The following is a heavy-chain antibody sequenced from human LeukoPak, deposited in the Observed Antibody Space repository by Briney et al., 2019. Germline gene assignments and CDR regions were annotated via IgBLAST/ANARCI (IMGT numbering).Heavy chain of an antibody. CDR2: IYHDGRT. CDR3: ATSEGY. CDR1: GYSISSGYC. V-gene: IGHV4-38-2*02. Sequence: SETLSLTCTVSGYSISSGYCWGWIRQPPGKGLEWIGTIYHDGRTYFNPSLKSRVTISLDTSKNQFSLKLSSVTAADTAVYYCATSEGYWGQGTLVTVSS. J-gene: IGHJ4*02.